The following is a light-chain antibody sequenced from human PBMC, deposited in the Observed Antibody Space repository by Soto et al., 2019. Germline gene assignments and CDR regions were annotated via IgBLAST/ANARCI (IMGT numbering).Light chain of an antibody. CDR2: QDK. Sequence: SYELTQAPSVSVSLGQTARITCSGNALSKRYGYWYRQKPGQAPVLVIYQDKERASGIPERFSGSSSGTTVTLTISGVQADDEADYYCQSTDSSDTFIVFGGGTQLTVL. CDR1: ALSKRY. CDR3: QSTDSSDTFIV. V-gene: IGLV3-25*03. J-gene: IGLJ7*01.